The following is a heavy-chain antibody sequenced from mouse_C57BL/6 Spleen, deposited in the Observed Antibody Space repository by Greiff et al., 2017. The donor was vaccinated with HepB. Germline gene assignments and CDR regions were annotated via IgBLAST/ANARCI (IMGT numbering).Heavy chain of an antibody. CDR1: GFNIKDDY. CDR3: TRLQFAY. D-gene: IGHD1-2*01. Sequence: VQLQQSGAELVRPGASVKLSCTASGFNIKDDYMHWVKQRPEQGLEWIGWIDPENGDTEYASKFQGKATITADTSSNTAYLQLSSLTSGDTAVYYCTRLQFAYWGQGTLVTVSA. V-gene: IGHV14-4*01. J-gene: IGHJ3*01. CDR2: IDPENGDT.